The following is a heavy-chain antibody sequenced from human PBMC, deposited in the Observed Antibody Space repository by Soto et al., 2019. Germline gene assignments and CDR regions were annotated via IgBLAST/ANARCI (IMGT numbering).Heavy chain of an antibody. Sequence: GGSLRLSCAASGFTFSSYAMSWVRQAPGKGLEWVSAISGSGGSTYYADSVKGRFTISRDNSKNTLYLQMNSLRAEDTAVYYCAKDKGIPVAQNSWYFDYWGQGTLVTVSS. CDR1: GFTFSSYA. V-gene: IGHV3-23*01. J-gene: IGHJ4*02. D-gene: IGHD6-19*01. CDR2: ISGSGGST. CDR3: AKDKGIPVAQNSWYFDY.